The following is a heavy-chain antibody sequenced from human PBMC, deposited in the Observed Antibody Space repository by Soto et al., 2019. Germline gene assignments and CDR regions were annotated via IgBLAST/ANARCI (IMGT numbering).Heavy chain of an antibody. Sequence: EVQLVESGGGLVKPGGSLRLSCAASGFTFSSYSMNWVRQAPGKGLEWVSSISSSSSYIYYADSVKGRFTISRDNAKNSLYLQMNSLRAEDTAVYYCARGPYSSGWETVPFDLWGRGTLVTVSS. J-gene: IGHJ2*01. D-gene: IGHD6-19*01. CDR3: ARGPYSSGWETVPFDL. CDR2: ISSSSSYI. CDR1: GFTFSSYS. V-gene: IGHV3-21*01.